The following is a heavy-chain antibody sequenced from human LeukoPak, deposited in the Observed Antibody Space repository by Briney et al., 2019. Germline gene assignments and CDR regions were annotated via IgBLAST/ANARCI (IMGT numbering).Heavy chain of an antibody. Sequence: ASVKVSCKASGGTFSSYATSWVRQAPGQGLEWMGGIIPIFGTANYAQKFQGRVTITADESTSTAYMELSSLRSEDTAVYYCARDRYGYCSSTSCPYFDLWGRGTLVTVSS. CDR3: ARDRYGYCSSTSCPYFDL. CDR1: GGTFSSYA. D-gene: IGHD2-2*01. J-gene: IGHJ2*01. V-gene: IGHV1-69*13. CDR2: IIPIFGTA.